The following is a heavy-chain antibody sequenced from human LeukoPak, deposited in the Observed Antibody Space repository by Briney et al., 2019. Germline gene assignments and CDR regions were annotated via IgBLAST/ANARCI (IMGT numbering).Heavy chain of an antibody. CDR2: ISKDGATI. J-gene: IGHJ4*02. V-gene: IGHV3-74*03. CDR1: GFSFSKYR. D-gene: IGHD3-3*01. CDR3: VRASGYLHDFDF. Sequence: QPGGSLLPSSEASGFSFSKYRMHGGRQAPGKGVVWVSFISKDGATITYVDSVRDRFTISRDNSKNILFLQMNSLKSEDTAMYYCVRASGYLHDFDFWGQGTLVTVSS.